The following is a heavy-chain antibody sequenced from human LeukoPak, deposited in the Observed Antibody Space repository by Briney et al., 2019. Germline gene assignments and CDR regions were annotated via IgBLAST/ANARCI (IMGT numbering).Heavy chain of an antibody. CDR3: AKPFQWLVGFDY. Sequence: GGSLRLSCAASGFTFSSYGMHWVRQAPGKGLEWVAFIRYDGSNKYYADSVKGRFTISRDNSRNTLYLQMNSLRAEDTAFYYCAKPFQWLVGFDYWGQGILVTVSS. J-gene: IGHJ4*02. D-gene: IGHD6-19*01. CDR1: GFTFSSYG. V-gene: IGHV3-30*02. CDR2: IRYDGSNK.